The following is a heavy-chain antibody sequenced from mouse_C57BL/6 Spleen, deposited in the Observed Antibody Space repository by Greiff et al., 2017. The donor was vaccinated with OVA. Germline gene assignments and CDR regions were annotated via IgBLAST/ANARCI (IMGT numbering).Heavy chain of an antibody. CDR3: TRRGDYFDY. J-gene: IGHJ2*01. V-gene: IGHV1-15*01. Sequence: VQLQQSGAELVRPGASVTLSCKASGYTFTDYEMHWVKQTPVPGLAWIGAIDPETGGTAYNQKFKGKAILTADKSSSTAYMELRSLTSEDSAVYYCTRRGDYFDYWGQGTTLTVSS. CDR2: IDPETGGT. CDR1: GYTFTDYE.